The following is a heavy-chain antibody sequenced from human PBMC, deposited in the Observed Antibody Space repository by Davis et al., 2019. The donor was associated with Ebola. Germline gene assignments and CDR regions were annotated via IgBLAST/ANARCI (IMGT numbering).Heavy chain of an antibody. J-gene: IGHJ6*02. CDR2: IYHTGST. CDR1: GGSISSGDYS. V-gene: IGHV4-30-2*01. Sequence: PSETLSLTCAVSGGSISSGDYSWSWIRQPPGKGLEWIGYIYHTGSTYYNPSLKSRVTISVDRSKNQFSLKVTSVTAADTAVYYCARKSWYYYDTTGHYSGDYGIDVWGQGTTVTVSS. D-gene: IGHD3-22*01. CDR3: ARKSWYYYDTTGHYSGDYGIDV.